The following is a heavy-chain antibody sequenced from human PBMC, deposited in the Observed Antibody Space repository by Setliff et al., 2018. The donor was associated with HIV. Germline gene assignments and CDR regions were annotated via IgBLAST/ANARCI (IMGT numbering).Heavy chain of an antibody. J-gene: IGHJ6*02. CDR2: IYSDGTT. Sequence: GGSLRLSCAASGFTVSSKYMTWVRQAPGKGLEGVSVIYSDGTTYYADSVKCRFTISRDNSKNTRYLQMKSLIAEDTAVYYCAKDVYYNFWSGYYLNSYYYYYGMDVWGQGTTVTVSS. CDR1: GFTVSSKY. V-gene: IGHV3-66*01. CDR3: AKDVYYNFWSGYYLNSYYYYYGMDV. D-gene: IGHD3-3*01.